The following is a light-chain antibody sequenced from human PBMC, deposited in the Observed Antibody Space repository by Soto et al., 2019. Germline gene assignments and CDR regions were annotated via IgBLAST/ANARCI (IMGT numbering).Light chain of an antibody. CDR2: EVS. V-gene: IGLV2-14*01. CDR3: TSYSSTSSLYV. CDR1: SSDIGRYNY. Sequence: QSALTQPASVSGSPGQSITIFCTGTSSDIGRYNYVSWYQQYPGKAPHLMIYEVSNRPSGVSNRFSGSKSGNTASLTISGLQAEDEADYYCTSYSSTSSLYVFGTGTKLTVL. J-gene: IGLJ1*01.